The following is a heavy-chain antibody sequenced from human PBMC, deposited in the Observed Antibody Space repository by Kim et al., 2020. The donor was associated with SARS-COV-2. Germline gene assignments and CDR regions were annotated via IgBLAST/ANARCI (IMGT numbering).Heavy chain of an antibody. V-gene: IGHV4-39*07. Sequence: NPSLQSRVTISVDTSKNQFSLKLSSVTAADTAGYYCARGYIVSTNNWFDPWGQGTLVTVSS. D-gene: IGHD5-12*01. CDR3: ARGYIVSTNNWFDP. J-gene: IGHJ5*02.